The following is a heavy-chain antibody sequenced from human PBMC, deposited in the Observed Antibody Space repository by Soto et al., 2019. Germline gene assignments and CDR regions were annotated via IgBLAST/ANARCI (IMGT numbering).Heavy chain of an antibody. V-gene: IGHV4-59*01. CDR2: IYYSGIT. CDR3: ARGPSFTIFGGVHWFDP. J-gene: IGHJ5*02. CDR1: GGSIGTYY. Sequence: SETLSLTCTVSGGSIGTYYWSWIRQPPGKGLEWIGDIYYSGITNYNPSLKSRVTISVVTSKNQFSLKLSSVTAADTAVYYCARGPSFTIFGGVHWFDPWGQGTLVTVSS. D-gene: IGHD3-3*01.